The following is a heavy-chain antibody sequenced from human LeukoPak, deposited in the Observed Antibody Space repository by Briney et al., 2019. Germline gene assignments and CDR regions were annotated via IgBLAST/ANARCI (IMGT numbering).Heavy chain of an antibody. CDR2: IYYSGST. Sequence: ASETLSLTCTVSGGSISSSSYYWGWIRQPPGKGLEWIGSIYYSGSTYYNPSLKSRVTISVDTSKNQFSLKLSSVTAADTAVYYCARRGYCSSTSCYFGWFDPWGQGTLVTVSS. CDR1: GGSISSSSYY. D-gene: IGHD2-2*01. J-gene: IGHJ5*02. V-gene: IGHV4-39*01. CDR3: ARRGYCSSTSCYFGWFDP.